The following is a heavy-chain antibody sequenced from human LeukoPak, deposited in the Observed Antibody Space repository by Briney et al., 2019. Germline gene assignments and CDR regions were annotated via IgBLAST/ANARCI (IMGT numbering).Heavy chain of an antibody. D-gene: IGHD3-10*01. CDR1: GYTFTSYA. CDR3: ARGILWFGELSSLGY. J-gene: IGHJ4*02. CDR2: INAGNGNT. V-gene: IGHV1-3*01. Sequence: ASVKVSCKASGYTFTSYAMHWVRQAPGQRLEWMGWINAGNGNTKYSQKFQDRVTITRDTSATTIYMELSSLKSEDTAVYYCARGILWFGELSSLGYWGQGTLVTVSS.